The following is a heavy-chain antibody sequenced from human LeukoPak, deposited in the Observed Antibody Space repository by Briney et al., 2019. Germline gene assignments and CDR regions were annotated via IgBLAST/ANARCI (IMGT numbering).Heavy chain of an antibody. CDR1: GGSFSGYY. V-gene: IGHV4-59*10. CDR2: IYTSGST. D-gene: IGHD1-26*01. J-gene: IGHJ4*02. Sequence: SETLSLTCAVYGGSFSGYYWSWIRQPPGKGLEWIGRIYTSGSTNYNPSLKSRVTISVDASKNQFSLKLSSVTAADTAVYYCARSPQGWEYYRGEFDYWGQGILVTVSS. CDR3: ARSPQGWEYYRGEFDY.